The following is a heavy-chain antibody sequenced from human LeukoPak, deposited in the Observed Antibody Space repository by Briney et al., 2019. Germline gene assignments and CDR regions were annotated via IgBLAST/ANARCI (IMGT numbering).Heavy chain of an antibody. D-gene: IGHD5-12*01. V-gene: IGHV1-2*02. Sequence: GASVQVSCQASGYRFTGYYMHWVRQAPGQGREWVGWINANTGGTNYAQKFQGRVTMTRDTSISTAYMELSRLRSADTAMYYCARGGYSGYESTDYWGQGTLVTVSS. J-gene: IGHJ4*02. CDR1: GYRFTGYY. CDR3: ARGGYSGYESTDY. CDR2: INANTGGT.